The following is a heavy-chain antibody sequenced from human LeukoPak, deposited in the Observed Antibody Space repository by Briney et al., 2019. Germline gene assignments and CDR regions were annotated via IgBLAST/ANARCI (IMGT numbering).Heavy chain of an antibody. V-gene: IGHV3-53*01. CDR3: ARDRGTSRYIFDY. D-gene: IGHD2-2*01. Sequence: GGSLRLSCAASGLTVSSNSMRWVPQAPGKGLEWVSVIYSAGATYYADSVRGRFTISRDNSKNTVYLQMNSLRAEDTAFYYCARDRGTSRYIFDYWGRRTLVTVSS. CDR1: GLTVSSNS. CDR2: IYSAGAT. J-gene: IGHJ4*02.